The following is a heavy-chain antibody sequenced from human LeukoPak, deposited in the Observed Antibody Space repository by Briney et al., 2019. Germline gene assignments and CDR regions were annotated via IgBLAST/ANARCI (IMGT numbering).Heavy chain of an antibody. CDR3: AKAAGDGGGSYYKQTELHY. V-gene: IGHV3-23*01. D-gene: IGHD3-10*01. CDR1: GCTFSTYA. Sequence: PGGSLRLSCEASGCTFSTYAMSLVRQAPGKGLEWVSGISGRGDRTYDAASVKGRFTISRDNSKNTLYLQMNTLRAEDTAVYYCAKAAGDGGGSYYKQTELHYWGQGTLVTVSS. J-gene: IGHJ4*02. CDR2: ISGRGDRT.